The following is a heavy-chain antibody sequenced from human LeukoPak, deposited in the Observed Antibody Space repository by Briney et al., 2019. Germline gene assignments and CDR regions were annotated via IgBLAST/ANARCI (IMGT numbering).Heavy chain of an antibody. Sequence: PGGSLRLSCAASGFTFSSCWMHWVRQAPGKGLVWVSRINSDGSSTSYADSVKGRFTISRDNAKNTMSLQMNSLRPEDTAVYYCARGPRVYYSGSGTYRTRNHYMDVWGKGTTVT. J-gene: IGHJ6*03. V-gene: IGHV3-74*01. D-gene: IGHD3-10*01. CDR1: GFTFSSCW. CDR3: ARGPRVYYSGSGTYRTRNHYMDV. CDR2: INSDGSST.